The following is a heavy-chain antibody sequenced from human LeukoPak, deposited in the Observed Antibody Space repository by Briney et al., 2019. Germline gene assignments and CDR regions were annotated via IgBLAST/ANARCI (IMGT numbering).Heavy chain of an antibody. J-gene: IGHJ3*02. CDR2: ITSRGDI. D-gene: IGHD1-26*01. V-gene: IGHV3-21*01. Sequence: PGGSLRLSCAASGFTFSSYSMSWVRQAPGKGLEWVSSITSRGDIFYADSVKGRFSVSRDNAKNSLYLQMNSLRAEDTALYYCTRERGPHRWELHIWGQGTMVTVS. CDR3: TRERGPHRWELHI. CDR1: GFTFSSYS.